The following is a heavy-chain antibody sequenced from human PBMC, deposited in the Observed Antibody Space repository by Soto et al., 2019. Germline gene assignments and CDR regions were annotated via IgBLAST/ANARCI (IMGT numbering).Heavy chain of an antibody. CDR3: ARDLWGYCGTDCYPLDV. V-gene: IGHV4-59*01. CDR2: LYNTGST. J-gene: IGHJ6*02. CDR1: GGSISRYY. Sequence: PSETLSLTCTVSGGSISRYYWSWIRQTPGKGLEWIGYLYNTGSTIYNPSLESRVTISVDTSKNQFSLILNSVTAADTAVYYCARDLWGYCGTDCYPLDVRGPGTTVTVSS. D-gene: IGHD2-21*02.